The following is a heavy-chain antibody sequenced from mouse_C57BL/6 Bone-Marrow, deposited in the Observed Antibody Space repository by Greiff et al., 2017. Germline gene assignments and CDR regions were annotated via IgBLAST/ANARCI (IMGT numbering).Heavy chain of an antibody. V-gene: IGHV1-63*01. D-gene: IGHD2-3*01. CDR1: GYTFTNYW. CDR2: IYPGGSYT. J-gene: IGHJ3*01. Sequence: VKLQESGAELVRPGTSVKLSCKASGYTFTNYWIGWVKQMPGHGLEWIGDIYPGGSYTNYNEKFKGKATLTADKSSSTAYMQLSSLTAEDSAICYCAIDDGYAGFAYWGQGTVVTVSA. CDR3: AIDDGYAGFAY.